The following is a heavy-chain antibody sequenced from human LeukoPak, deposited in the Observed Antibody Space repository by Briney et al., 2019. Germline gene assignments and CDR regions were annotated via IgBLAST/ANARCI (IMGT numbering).Heavy chain of an antibody. CDR3: ARFTPRLWYSGSYSDGNYGMDV. J-gene: IGHJ6*02. D-gene: IGHD1-26*01. CDR2: IYYSGST. Sequence: SETLSLTCTVSGGSISSSNYFWSWIRQPPGKGPEWIGYIYYSGSTWYNPSLKSRLTMSVDASKNQFSLKLSSVTAADTAVYYCARFTPRLWYSGSYSDGNYGMDVWGQGTTVTVSS. CDR1: GGSISSSNYF. V-gene: IGHV4-30-4*01.